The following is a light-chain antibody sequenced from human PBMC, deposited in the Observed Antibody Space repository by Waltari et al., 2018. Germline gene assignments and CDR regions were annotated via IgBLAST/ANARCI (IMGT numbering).Light chain of an antibody. CDR1: QGVSRA. J-gene: IGKJ1*01. CDR3: QHYLRLPVT. Sequence: EIVLTQSPGTLSLSLGERATVSCRASQGVSRALAWYQQKPGQAPRLLIYGASTRATGIPDRFSGSGSGTDFSLTISRLEPDDFAVYFCQHYLRLPVTFGQGTTVE. V-gene: IGKV3-20*01. CDR2: GAS.